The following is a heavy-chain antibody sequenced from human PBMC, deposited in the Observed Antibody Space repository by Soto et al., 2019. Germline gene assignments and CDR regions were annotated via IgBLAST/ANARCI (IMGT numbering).Heavy chain of an antibody. CDR3: ARVERGITIFGVVIPPFDY. V-gene: IGHV3-23*01. Sequence: GGSLRLSCAASGFTFSSYAMSWVRQAPGKGLEWVSAISGSGGSTYYADSVKGRFTISRDNAKNSLYLQMDSLRAEDTAVYYCARVERGITIFGVVIPPFDYWGQGTLVTVSS. D-gene: IGHD3-3*01. CDR1: GFTFSSYA. CDR2: ISGSGGST. J-gene: IGHJ4*02.